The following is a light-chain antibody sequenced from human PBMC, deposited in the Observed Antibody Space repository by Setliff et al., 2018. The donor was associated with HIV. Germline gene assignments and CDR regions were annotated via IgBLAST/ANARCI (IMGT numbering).Light chain of an antibody. CDR1: SSDVGGYNY. Sequence: QSVLAQPRSVSGSPGQSVTISCTGTSSDVGGYNYVSWYQQHPGKAPKLMIYDVSKRPSGVPDRFPGSKSGNTASLTISGLQAEDEADYFCGTWDTSLRAYVFGSGTKVTVL. CDR3: GTWDTSLRAYV. V-gene: IGLV2-11*01. J-gene: IGLJ1*01. CDR2: DVS.